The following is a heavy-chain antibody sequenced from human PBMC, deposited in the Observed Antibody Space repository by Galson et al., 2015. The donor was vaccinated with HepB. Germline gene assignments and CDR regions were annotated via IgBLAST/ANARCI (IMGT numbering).Heavy chain of an antibody. CDR1: GLTFSSYW. Sequence: SLRLSCAASGLTFSSYWMTWVRQAPGKGLEWVANINQDGSEKYYVDSVKGRFTISRDNAQNSLYLQMNSLRAEDTAMYYCARKQSLLWLGQLLPYYFDYWGQGTLVTISS. J-gene: IGHJ4*02. CDR3: ARKQSLLWLGQLLPYYFDY. D-gene: IGHD3-10*01. CDR2: INQDGSEK. V-gene: IGHV3-7*03.